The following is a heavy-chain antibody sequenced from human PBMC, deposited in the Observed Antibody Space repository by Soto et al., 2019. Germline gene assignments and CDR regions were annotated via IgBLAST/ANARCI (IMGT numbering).Heavy chain of an antibody. J-gene: IGHJ4*02. Sequence: QITLKESGPTLVKPTQTLTLTCIFSGFSLRSSGEGVGWIRQPPGKALEWLGVIYWDDDKRYSPSLKSRLTLTKDTSKNQVVLTMTNIDSVDTVTYYCARSGKYDEIVTGLAAPLWDSGGQGTLVTVSS. D-gene: IGHD3-9*01. CDR3: ARSGKYDEIVTGLAAPLWDS. V-gene: IGHV2-5*02. CDR2: IYWDDDK. CDR1: GFSLRSSGEG.